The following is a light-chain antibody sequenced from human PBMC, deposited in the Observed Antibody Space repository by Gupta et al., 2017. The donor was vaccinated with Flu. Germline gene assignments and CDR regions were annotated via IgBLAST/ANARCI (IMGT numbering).Light chain of an antibody. V-gene: IGLV2-14*03. CDR3: SSRSDANTRV. CDR2: DVK. J-gene: IGLJ1*01. Sequence: SALTQPAPVSGSPGQPITTPCTGPNSDVGGYHFVSWSQHHPDPAPKLLIFDVKKRPSEIGDRFSGSESGNAASLTISGLQPEAEADYFCSSRSDANTRVFGSGTRVTVL. CDR1: NSDVGGYHF.